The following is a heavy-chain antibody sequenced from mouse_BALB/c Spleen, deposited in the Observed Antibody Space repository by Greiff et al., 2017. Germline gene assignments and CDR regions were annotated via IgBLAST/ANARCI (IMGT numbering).Heavy chain of an antibody. CDR2: ISSGGSYT. CDR1: GFTFSSYT. V-gene: IGHV5-6-4*01. CDR3: TRALTGTFDY. Sequence: EVQLVESGGGLVKPGGSLKLSCAASGFTFSSYTMSWVRQTPEKRLEWVATISSGGSYTYYPDSVKGRFTISRDNAKNTLYLQMSSLKSEDTAMYYCTRALTGTFDYWGEGTTLTVSS. D-gene: IGHD4-1*01. J-gene: IGHJ2*01.